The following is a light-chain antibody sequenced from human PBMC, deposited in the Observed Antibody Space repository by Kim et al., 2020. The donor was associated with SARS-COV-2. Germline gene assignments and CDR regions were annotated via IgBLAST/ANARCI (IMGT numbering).Light chain of an antibody. CDR3: QQSYSTPWT. J-gene: IGKJ1*01. V-gene: IGKV1-39*01. CDR1: QSIRSY. CDR2: DAS. Sequence: DIQMTQSPSSLSASAGDRVTITCRASQSIRSYLNWYQQKPGIAPKLLIYDASSLQSGVPSRFSGSGSGTDFTLTISSLQPEDVATYYCQQSYSTPWTFGQGTKVDIK.